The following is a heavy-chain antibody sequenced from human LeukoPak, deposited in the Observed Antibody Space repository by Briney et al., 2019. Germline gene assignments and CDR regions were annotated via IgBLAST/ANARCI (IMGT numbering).Heavy chain of an antibody. CDR1: GGSISSYY. V-gene: IGHV4-59*01. CDR2: IYYSGST. CDR3: ARPKSRLSWFDP. Sequence: SETLSLTCTVSGGSISSYYWSWIRQPPGKGLEWIGYIYYSGSTNYNPSLKSRVTISVDTSKNQFSLKLSSVTAADTAVYYCARPKSRLSWFDPWGQGTLVTVSS. J-gene: IGHJ5*02.